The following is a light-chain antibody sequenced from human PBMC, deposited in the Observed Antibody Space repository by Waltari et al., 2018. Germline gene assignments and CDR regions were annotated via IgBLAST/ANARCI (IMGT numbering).Light chain of an antibody. CDR2: DAS. J-gene: IGKJ3*01. V-gene: IGKV3-15*01. CDR3: QQYYNWPLT. Sequence: EIVMTQSPATLSVSPGEGVTLSCRASRSVTNMLAWYQQKPSPAPRLLMYDASTRAAGIPASFSGSESGTEFTLTINSLQSEDFAVYFCQQYYNWPLTFGPGTKVDIK. CDR1: RSVTNM.